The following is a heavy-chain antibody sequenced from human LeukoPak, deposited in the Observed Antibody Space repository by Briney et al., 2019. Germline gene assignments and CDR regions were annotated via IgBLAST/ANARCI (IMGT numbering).Heavy chain of an antibody. V-gene: IGHV3-23*01. J-gene: IGHJ4*02. CDR1: GFTFSSYS. CDR3: AKDRDTAVAFYFDY. Sequence: GGSLRLSCAASGFTFSSYSMNWVRQAPGKGLEWVSAISGGGGSTSYADSVKGRFTISGDNSKNMLYLQMNSLRVEDTAVYYCAKDRDTAVAFYFDYWGQGTLVTVSS. D-gene: IGHD5-18*01. CDR2: ISGGGGST.